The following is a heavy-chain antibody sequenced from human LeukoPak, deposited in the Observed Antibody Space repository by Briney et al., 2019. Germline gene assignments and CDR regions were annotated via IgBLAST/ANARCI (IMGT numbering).Heavy chain of an antibody. CDR1: GGSISSYY. D-gene: IGHD3-9*01. V-gene: IGHV4-59*01. CDR2: IYYSGST. J-gene: IGHJ4*02. Sequence: SSETLSLTCTVSGGSISSYYWSWIRQPPGKGLEWIGYIYYSGSTNYNPSLKSRVTISIDTSKNQFSLKLSSVTAADTAVYYCARVQQSQIDYYFDYWGQGTLVTVSS. CDR3: ARVQQSQIDYYFDY.